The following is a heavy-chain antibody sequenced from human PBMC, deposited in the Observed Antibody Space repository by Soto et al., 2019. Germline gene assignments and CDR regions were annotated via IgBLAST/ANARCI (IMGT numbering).Heavy chain of an antibody. D-gene: IGHD3-22*01. CDR3: AKGGGPGGIVVDH. CDR1: GGSTDYYY. J-gene: IGHJ4*02. Sequence: QVLQQESGPGLVKPSETLSLTCTVSGGSTDYYYWTWIRQSPGKELEWMGYVYYTGSTSYNPSLESRVTMSVDRSKSQCSVKLTSLTAEDTAVYYCAKGGGPGGIVVDHWGQGMLVNVSS. V-gene: IGHV4-59*01. CDR2: VYYTGST.